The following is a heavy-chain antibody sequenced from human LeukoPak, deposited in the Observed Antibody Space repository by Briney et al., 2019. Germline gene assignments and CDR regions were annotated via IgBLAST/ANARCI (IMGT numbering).Heavy chain of an antibody. CDR2: IYYSGST. D-gene: IGHD6-19*01. Sequence: ASETLSLTCTVSGGSISSSSYYWGWIRQPPGKGLEWIGSIYYSGSTYYNPSLKSRVTISVDTSKNQFSLKLSSVTAADTAVYYCARQLGSGWYPDYWGQGTPVTVSS. V-gene: IGHV4-39*01. CDR3: ARQLGSGWYPDY. J-gene: IGHJ4*02. CDR1: GGSISSSSYY.